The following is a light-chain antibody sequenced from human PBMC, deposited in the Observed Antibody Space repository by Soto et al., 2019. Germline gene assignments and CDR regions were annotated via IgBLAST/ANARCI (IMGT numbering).Light chain of an antibody. CDR3: SSFTTSSSLVV. J-gene: IGLJ2*01. V-gene: IGLV2-14*03. Sequence: QSVLTQPASVSGSPGQSITIPCTGTSSDIGGYNFVSWYQQHPGRAPNLIIYEVSNRPSGVSDRFSGSKSGNTASLTISGLQTEDEADYYCSSFTTSSSLVVFGGGTKLTVL. CDR1: SSDIGGYNF. CDR2: EVS.